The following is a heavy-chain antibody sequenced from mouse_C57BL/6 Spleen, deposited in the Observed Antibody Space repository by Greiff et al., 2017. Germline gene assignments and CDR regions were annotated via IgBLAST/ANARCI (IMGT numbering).Heavy chain of an antibody. CDR2: IGPGSGST. CDR1: GYTFTDYY. CDR3: AREGDSSGYDWFAY. Sequence: VQLQQSGAELVKPGASVKISCKASGYTFTDYYINWVKQRPGQGLEWIGKIGPGSGSTYYNEKFKGKATLTADKSSSTAYMQLSSLTSEDSAVYFGAREGDSSGYDWFAYWGQGTLVTVSA. J-gene: IGHJ3*01. V-gene: IGHV1-77*01. D-gene: IGHD3-2*02.